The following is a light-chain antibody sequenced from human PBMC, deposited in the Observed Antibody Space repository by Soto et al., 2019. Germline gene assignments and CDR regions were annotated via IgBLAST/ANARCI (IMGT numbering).Light chain of an antibody. CDR3: CSYAGSYGWM. CDR1: SSDVGAYNY. V-gene: IGLV2-11*01. CDR2: DVS. J-gene: IGLJ3*02. Sequence: QSALTQPRSVSGSPGQSVTISCTGTSSDVGAYNYVSWYQQHPGKAPKLMVYDVSQRPSGVPDRFSGSKSGNTASLTISGLQADDDGDYFCCSYAGSYGWMFGGGTKLTVL.